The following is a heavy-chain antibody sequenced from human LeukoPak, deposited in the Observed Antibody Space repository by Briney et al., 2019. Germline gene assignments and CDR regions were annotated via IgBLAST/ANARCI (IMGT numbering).Heavy chain of an antibody. V-gene: IGHV4-30-4*01. Sequence: SETLSLTCTVSGGSISSGDYYWSWIRQPPGKGLEWIVYIYYSGSTYYNPSLKSRVTISVDTSKNQFSLKLSSVTAADTVVYYCAREEDVDIVATRGWFDPWGQGTLVTVSS. CDR3: AREEDVDIVATRGWFDP. J-gene: IGHJ5*02. D-gene: IGHD5-12*01. CDR1: GGSISSGDYY. CDR2: IYYSGST.